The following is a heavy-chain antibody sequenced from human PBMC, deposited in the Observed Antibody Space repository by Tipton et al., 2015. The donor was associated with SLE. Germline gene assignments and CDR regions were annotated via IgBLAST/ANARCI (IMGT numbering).Heavy chain of an antibody. J-gene: IGHJ4*02. V-gene: IGHV4-59*11. D-gene: IGHD3-10*01. Sequence: TLSLTCTVSTDSISDHYWSWIRQPPGKGLEWIGFVYYTGDTKYNPSLQSRVTMSIDTSKRQFSLNLSSVTAADTAVYYCARTEQGTGSYYRLVFEIWGQGTLVTVSS. CDR3: ARTEQGTGSYYRLVFEI. CDR1: TDSISDHY. CDR2: VYYTGDT.